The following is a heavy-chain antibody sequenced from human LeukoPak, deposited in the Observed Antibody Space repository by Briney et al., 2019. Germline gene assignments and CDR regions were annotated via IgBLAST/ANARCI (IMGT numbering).Heavy chain of an antibody. CDR1: GFTFDDFG. CDR2: INWNGDRT. Sequence: GGSLRLSCTASGFTFDDFGMSWVRQVPGKGLQWVSGINWNGDRTSYADSVKGRFTISRDNAKNSLFLEMNSLRADDTAFYYFARDAEVLSSRGQGTLVTVSS. D-gene: IGHD2/OR15-2a*01. V-gene: IGHV3-20*04. CDR3: ARDAEVLSS. J-gene: IGHJ4*02.